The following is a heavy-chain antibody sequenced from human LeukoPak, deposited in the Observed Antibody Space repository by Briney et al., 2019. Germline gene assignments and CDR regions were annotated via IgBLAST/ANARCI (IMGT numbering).Heavy chain of an antibody. CDR2: ISPYNGNT. V-gene: IGHV1-18*01. CDR3: ARDLRIFQYDSSSGYWWGRTGPREHFDY. Sequence: APVKASCSASGYTYSRYAINWVRQAPRHGVEGLGWISPYNGNTKYAPNHPGRVTMTPDTSTSTSYMEMRSMRSDDTAVYYCARDLRIFQYDSSSGYWWGRTGPREHFDYWGQGTLVTVSS. CDR1: GYTYSRYA. D-gene: IGHD3-3*01. J-gene: IGHJ4*02.